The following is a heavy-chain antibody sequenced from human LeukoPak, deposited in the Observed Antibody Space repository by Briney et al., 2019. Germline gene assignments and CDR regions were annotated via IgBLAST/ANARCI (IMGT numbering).Heavy chain of an antibody. D-gene: IGHD6-13*01. J-gene: IGHJ4*02. CDR2: IYHSGST. CDR3: ARGVAAAGLDY. CDR1: GGSISTSNW. V-gene: IGHV4-4*02. Sequence: KPSGTLSLTCGVSGGSISTSNWWSWVRQTPGKGLEWLGEIYHSGSTNYNPPLKSRVTISIDKSKNQFSLKLSSVTAADTAVYYCARGVAAAGLDYWGQGTLVTVSS.